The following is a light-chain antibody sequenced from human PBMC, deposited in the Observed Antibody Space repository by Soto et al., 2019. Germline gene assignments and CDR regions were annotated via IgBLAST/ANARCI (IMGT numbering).Light chain of an antibody. V-gene: IGLV1-40*01. CDR2: GNS. J-gene: IGLJ1*01. Sequence: QSVLTQPPSVSGAPGQRVTISCTGSSSNIGAGYDVHWYQQLPGTAPKLLIYGNSNRPSGVPDRFSGSKSGTSASLANTGLQAEDEADYYCQSYDSSLSGYVFGTGTQLTVL. CDR1: SSNIGAGYD. CDR3: QSYDSSLSGYV.